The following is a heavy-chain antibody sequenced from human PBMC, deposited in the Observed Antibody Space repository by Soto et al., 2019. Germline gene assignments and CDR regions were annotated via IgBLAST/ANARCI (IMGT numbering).Heavy chain of an antibody. Sequence: GGSLRLSCAASGFTFSSYGMHWVRQAPGKGLEWVAVIWYDGSNKYYADSVKGRFTISRDNSKNTLYLQMNSLRAEDTAVYYCARVRHPDYYYYYMDVWGKGTTVTVSS. J-gene: IGHJ6*03. CDR1: GFTFSSYG. D-gene: IGHD3-10*01. CDR2: IWYDGSNK. CDR3: ARVRHPDYYYYYMDV. V-gene: IGHV3-33*01.